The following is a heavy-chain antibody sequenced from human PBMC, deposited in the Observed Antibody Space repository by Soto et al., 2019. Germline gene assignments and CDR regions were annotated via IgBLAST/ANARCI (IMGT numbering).Heavy chain of an antibody. V-gene: IGHV5-51*01. Sequence: PGESLKISXKGSGYSFTSYWIGWVRQMPGKGLEWMGIIYPGDSDTRYSPSFQGQVTISADKSISTAYLQWSSLKASDTAMYYCARIHIPPDYNYYMDVWGKGTTVTVSS. J-gene: IGHJ6*03. CDR3: ARIHIPPDYNYYMDV. D-gene: IGHD2-2*02. CDR2: IYPGDSDT. CDR1: GYSFTSYW.